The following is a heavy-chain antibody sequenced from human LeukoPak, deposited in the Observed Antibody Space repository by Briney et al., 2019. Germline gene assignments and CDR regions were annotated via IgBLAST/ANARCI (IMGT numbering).Heavy chain of an antibody. CDR3: ARRPYSSSWYYFDY. V-gene: IGHV4-31*03. J-gene: IGHJ4*02. CDR1: GGSISSGGYY. Sequence: SQTLSLTCTVSGGSISSGGYYWSWIRQHPGKGLEWIGYIYYSGSTYYNPSLKSRVTISVDTSKNQFSLKLSSVTAADTAVYYCARRPYSSSWYYFDYWGQGTLVTVSS. D-gene: IGHD6-13*01. CDR2: IYYSGST.